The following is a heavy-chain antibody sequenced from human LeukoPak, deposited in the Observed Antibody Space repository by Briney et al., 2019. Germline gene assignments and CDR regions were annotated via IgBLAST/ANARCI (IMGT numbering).Heavy chain of an antibody. CDR2: IRFDGINK. V-gene: IGHV3-30*02. CDR1: AFTFSAYG. CDR3: ARASRGSYIDY. Sequence: GGSLRLSCAASAFTFSAYGMHWVRQTPGKGLEWVAFIRFDGINKYYADSVKGRFTISRDNAKNSLYLQMNSLRAGDTAVYYCARASRGSYIDYWGQGTLVTVSS. D-gene: IGHD1-26*01. J-gene: IGHJ4*02.